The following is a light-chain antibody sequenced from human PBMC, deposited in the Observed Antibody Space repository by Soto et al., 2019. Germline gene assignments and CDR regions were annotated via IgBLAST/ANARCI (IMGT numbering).Light chain of an antibody. J-gene: IGLJ1*01. CDR1: SRDVGGYNS. CDR2: DVS. V-gene: IGLV2-14*01. CDR3: SSYTTSGSYV. Sequence: QSALTQPASVSGSPGLSIAISCTGTSRDVGGYNSVSWYQQQPGKVPKLMIFDVSNRPSGVSNRFSGSKSGNTASLTISGLRAEDEGDYYCSSYTTSGSYVFGTGTKLTVL.